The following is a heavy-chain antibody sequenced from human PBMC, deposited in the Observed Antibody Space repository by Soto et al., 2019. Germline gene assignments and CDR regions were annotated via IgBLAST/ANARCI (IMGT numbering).Heavy chain of an antibody. CDR1: GGTFTSSA. V-gene: IGHV1-69*12. CDR3: ARDKDRPQLGGNYYYILDV. D-gene: IGHD3-3*02. J-gene: IGHJ6*02. Sequence: QVHLEQSGAEVKKPGSSVKVSCKASGGTFTSSAISWVRQAPGQGLEWMGGIMPVFRTPDYAQKFQGRVIVSADEYTSTAYMELSGLTSDDTAVYYCARDKDRPQLGGNYYYILDVWGQGTTVTVSS. CDR2: IMPVFRTP.